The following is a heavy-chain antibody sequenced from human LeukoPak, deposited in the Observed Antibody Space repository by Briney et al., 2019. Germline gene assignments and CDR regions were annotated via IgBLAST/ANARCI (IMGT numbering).Heavy chain of an antibody. CDR3: GIAAAGTNYYYMDV. V-gene: IGHV4-59*05. CDR2: IYYSGST. CDR1: GGSISSYY. D-gene: IGHD6-13*01. Sequence: SETLSLTCTVSGGSISSYYWSWIRQPPGKGLEWIGSIYYSGSTYYNPSLKSRVTISVDTSKNQFSLKLSSVTAADTAVYYCGIAAAGTNYYYMDVWGKGTTVTISS. J-gene: IGHJ6*03.